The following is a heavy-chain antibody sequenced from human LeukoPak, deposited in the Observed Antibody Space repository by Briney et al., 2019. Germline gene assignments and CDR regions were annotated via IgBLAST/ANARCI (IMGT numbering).Heavy chain of an antibody. CDR2: ISSSGRTI. J-gene: IGHJ4*02. CDR3: ARHYFHGSGHGGY. V-gene: IGHV3-11*01. D-gene: IGHD2-15*01. Sequence: GGSLRLSCAASGFTFSDYHMSWIRQAPGKGLEWLSYISSSGRTIYYADSVKGRFTISRDNAKNSLYLQMNSLRVEDTAVYYCARHYFHGSGHGGYWGQGTLVTVSS. CDR1: GFTFSDYH.